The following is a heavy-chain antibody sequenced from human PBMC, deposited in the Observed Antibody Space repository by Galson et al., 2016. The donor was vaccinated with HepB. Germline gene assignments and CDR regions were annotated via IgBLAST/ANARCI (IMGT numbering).Heavy chain of an antibody. V-gene: IGHV1-18*01. J-gene: IGHJ4*02. Sequence: SVKVSCKASGYIFTRNGISWVRQAPGQGLEWLGWISTNSGSTNYAQKVQDRITMTTDTSTRTVCMELRSLTSDDTAVYYCARDANWNLDYWGQGTLVTVSS. CDR3: ARDANWNLDY. D-gene: IGHD1-1*01. CDR2: ISTNSGST. CDR1: GYIFTRNG.